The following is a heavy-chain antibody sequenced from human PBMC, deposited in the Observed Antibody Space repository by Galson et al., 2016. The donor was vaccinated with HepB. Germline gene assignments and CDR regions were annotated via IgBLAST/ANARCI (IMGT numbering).Heavy chain of an antibody. D-gene: IGHD6-19*01. Sequence: PALVKPTQTLTLTCSFSGFSLSTNGVGVGWIRQPPGKALEWLALIYWDDDKRYSPNLKSRLTITKGTSRNQVVLIMTNMDPVDTATYYCAHSQYSSGWYGGFGVLDHWGQGTLVTVSS. CDR1: GFSLSTNGVG. V-gene: IGHV2-5*02. J-gene: IGHJ4*02. CDR3: AHSQYSSGWYGGFGVLDH. CDR2: IYWDDDK.